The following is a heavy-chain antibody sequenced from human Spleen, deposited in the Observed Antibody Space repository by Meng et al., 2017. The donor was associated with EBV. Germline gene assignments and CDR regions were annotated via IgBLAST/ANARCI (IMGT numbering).Heavy chain of an antibody. CDR3: TRAPNDGYHPLGY. CDR2: IYPSGCT. CDR1: GGSNGSSIW. D-gene: IGHD5-24*01. J-gene: IGHJ4*02. Sequence: QQLRQAGVDHSGPLSLPSAVSGGSNGSSIWCSCVRQPPGKGLEWIVEIYPSGCTNDNPSLKSRVTISVAKSKNQFYLRLNSVTAADTAVYYCTRAPNDGYHPLGYWGQGTLVTVSS. V-gene: IGHV4-4*02.